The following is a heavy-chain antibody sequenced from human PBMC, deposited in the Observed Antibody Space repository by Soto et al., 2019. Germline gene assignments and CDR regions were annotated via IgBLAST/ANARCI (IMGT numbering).Heavy chain of an antibody. Sequence: SETMPLTCTVSGDSISSGGYYWTGSRQQPGKGLEWIGYMYYSGSTYYNASLKSRVTISVDTSKNQFSLKLSSVPAADTAVYYCASPKIAFYNWFDPWGQGPLVAVSS. V-gene: IGHV4-31*03. J-gene: IGHJ5*02. CDR2: MYYSGST. D-gene: IGHD3-3*02. CDR1: GDSISSGGYY. CDR3: ASPKIAFYNWFDP.